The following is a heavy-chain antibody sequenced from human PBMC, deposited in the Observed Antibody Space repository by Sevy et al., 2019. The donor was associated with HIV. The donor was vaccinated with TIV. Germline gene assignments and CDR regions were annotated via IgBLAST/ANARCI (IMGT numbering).Heavy chain of an antibody. Sequence: SETLSLTCTVSGGSISSGNYYWSWIRQPAGKGLEWIGRIHTSGSTNYNPSLKSRVTISVDTSKNQFSLKLSSVTAADTAVHYCARESGDCSSTSCYEGVFDYWGQGTLVTVSS. D-gene: IGHD2-2*01. J-gene: IGHJ4*02. CDR1: GGSISSGNYY. CDR3: ARESGDCSSTSCYEGVFDY. CDR2: IHTSGST. V-gene: IGHV4-61*02.